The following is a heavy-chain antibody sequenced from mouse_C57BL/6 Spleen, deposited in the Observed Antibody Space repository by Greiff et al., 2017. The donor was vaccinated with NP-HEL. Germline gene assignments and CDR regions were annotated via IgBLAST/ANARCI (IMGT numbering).Heavy chain of an antibody. J-gene: IGHJ4*01. CDR1: GFTFTDYY. CDR3: ARTTVVDAMDY. V-gene: IGHV7-3*01. D-gene: IGHD1-1*01. CDR2: IRNKANGYTT. Sequence: VQLKESGGGLVQPGGSLSLSCAASGFTFTDYYMSWVRQPPGKALEWLGFIRNKANGYTTEYSASVKGRFTISRDNSQSILYLQMNALRAEDSATYYCARTTVVDAMDYWGQGTSVTVSS.